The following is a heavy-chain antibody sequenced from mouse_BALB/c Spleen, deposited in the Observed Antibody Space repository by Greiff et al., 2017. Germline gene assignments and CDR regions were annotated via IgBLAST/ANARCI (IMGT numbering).Heavy chain of an antibody. CDR1: GFTFSSYA. J-gene: IGHJ2*01. CDR3: ATGNWNYFDY. Sequence: DVHLVESGGGLVKPGGSLKLSCAASGFTFSSYAMSWVRQSPEKRLEWVAEISSGGSYTYYPDTVTGRFTISRDNAKNTLYLEMSSLRSEDTAMYYCATGNWNYFDYWGQGTTLTVSS. CDR2: ISSGGSYT. V-gene: IGHV5-9-4*01. D-gene: IGHD2-1*01.